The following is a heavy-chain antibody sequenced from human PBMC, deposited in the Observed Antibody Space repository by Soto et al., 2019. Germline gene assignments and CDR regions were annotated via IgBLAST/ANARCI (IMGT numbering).Heavy chain of an antibody. CDR3: ARDRRWDTPMFTPPYY. CDR2: ISSSSSYI. CDR1: GFTFSSYS. Sequence: PGGSLRLSCAASGFTFSSYSMNWVRQAPGKGLEWVSSISSSSSYIYYADSVNFPFTISSDNSKISLYLQMNSLTAEDTAVYYFARDRRWDTPMFTPPYYWGQGTLVTVSS. D-gene: IGHD5-18*01. J-gene: IGHJ4*02. V-gene: IGHV3-21*01.